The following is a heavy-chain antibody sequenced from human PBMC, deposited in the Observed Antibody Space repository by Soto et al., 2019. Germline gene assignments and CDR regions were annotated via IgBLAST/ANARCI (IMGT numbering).Heavy chain of an antibody. J-gene: IGHJ4*02. Sequence: GGSLRLSCAASGFTFSSYAMSWVRQAPGKGLEWVSAISGSGGSTYYADSVKGRFTISRDNSKNTLYLQMNSLRAEDTAVYYCAKIRGSSGYYYVVDYWGQGTLVTVSS. CDR3: AKIRGSSGYYYVVDY. V-gene: IGHV3-23*01. CDR2: ISGSGGST. CDR1: GFTFSSYA. D-gene: IGHD3-22*01.